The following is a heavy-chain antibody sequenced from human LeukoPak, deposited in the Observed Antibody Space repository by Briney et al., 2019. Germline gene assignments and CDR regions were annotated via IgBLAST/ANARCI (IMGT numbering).Heavy chain of an antibody. Sequence: PSETLSLTCTVSGGSISSSSYYWGWIRQPPGKGLECIGSIYYSGSTYYNPSLKSRVTISVDTSKNQFSLKLSSVTAADTAVYYCASLGDLGDYWGQGTLVTVSS. V-gene: IGHV4-39*01. J-gene: IGHJ4*02. CDR1: GGSISSSSYY. CDR2: IYYSGST. D-gene: IGHD3-10*01. CDR3: ASLGDLGDY.